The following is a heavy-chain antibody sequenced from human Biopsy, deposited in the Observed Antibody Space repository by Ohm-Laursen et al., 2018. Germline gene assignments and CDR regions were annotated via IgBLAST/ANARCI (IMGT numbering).Heavy chain of an antibody. Sequence: SETLSLTCTVSGGYISHYYWTWIRQPAGQGLEWIGRIYITGETDYNPSLKSRVTMLVDSSKNQFSLKLKSVTAADTAIYYCARAPPLIRGVVESWFDPWGQGILVTVSS. J-gene: IGHJ5*02. CDR1: GGYISHYY. V-gene: IGHV4-4*07. CDR3: ARAPPLIRGVVESWFDP. D-gene: IGHD3-10*01. CDR2: IYITGET.